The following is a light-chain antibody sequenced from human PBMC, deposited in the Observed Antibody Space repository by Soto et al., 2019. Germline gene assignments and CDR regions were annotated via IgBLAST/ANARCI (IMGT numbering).Light chain of an antibody. CDR3: CSYAGHSTYV. CDR2: EDT. Sequence: QSAPTQPASVSGSPGQSITISCTGISNDIGGYYLVSWYQQHPGQAPKLIIYEDTKRPSGVSNRFSGSTSGNTPSLTISGLQAEDEAHYYCCSYAGHSTYVFAGGTKVTVL. V-gene: IGLV2-23*01. J-gene: IGLJ1*01. CDR1: SNDIGGYYL.